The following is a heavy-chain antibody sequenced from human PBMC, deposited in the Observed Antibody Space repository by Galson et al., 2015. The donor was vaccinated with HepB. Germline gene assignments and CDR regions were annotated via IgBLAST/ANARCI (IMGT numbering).Heavy chain of an antibody. J-gene: IGHJ6*02. CDR2: ISAYNGNT. Sequence: SVKVSCKASGYTFTSYGISWVRQAPGQGLEWMGWISAYNGNTNYAQKLQGRVTMTTDTSTSTAYMELRSLRSDDTAVYYCARENRYSSGWAPSYYYYGMDVWGQGTTVTVSS. CDR3: ARENRYSSGWAPSYYYYGMDV. V-gene: IGHV1-18*04. CDR1: GYTFTSYG. D-gene: IGHD6-19*01.